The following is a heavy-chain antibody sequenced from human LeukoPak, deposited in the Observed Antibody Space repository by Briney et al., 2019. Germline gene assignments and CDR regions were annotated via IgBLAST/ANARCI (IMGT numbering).Heavy chain of an antibody. CDR1: GFTFSSYW. D-gene: IGHD6-13*01. V-gene: IGHV3-7*01. CDR3: VRDRRWYHFDL. J-gene: IGHJ4*02. Sequence: GGSLRLSCAASGFTFSSYWMTWIRQAPGKGLEWVAHIKEDATESRSVDSVKGRFTISRDNTKNSLFLQLKRLRAEDTAVYYCVRDRRWYHFDLWGQGTLVTVSS. CDR2: IKEDATES.